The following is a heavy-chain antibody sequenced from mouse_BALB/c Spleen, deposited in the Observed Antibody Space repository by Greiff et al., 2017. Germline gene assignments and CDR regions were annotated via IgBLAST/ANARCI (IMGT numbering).Heavy chain of an antibody. CDR1: GYTFTDYA. D-gene: IGHD1-2*01. CDR3: ARSGTTASAWFAY. V-gene: IGHV1-67*01. J-gene: IGHJ3*01. CDR2: ISTYSGNT. Sequence: QVQLQQSGPELVRPGVSVKISCKGSGYTFTDYAMHWVKQSHAKSLEWIGVISTYSGNTNYNQKFKGKATMTVDKSSSTAYMELARLTSEDSAIYYCARSGTTASAWFAYWGQGTLVTVSA.